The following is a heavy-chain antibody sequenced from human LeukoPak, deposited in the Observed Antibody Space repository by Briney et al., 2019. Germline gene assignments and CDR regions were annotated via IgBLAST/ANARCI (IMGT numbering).Heavy chain of an antibody. CDR1: GGSFSGYY. Sequence: SETLSLTCAVYGGSFSGYYWSWIRQPPGKGLEWIGEINHSGSTNYNPSLKSRVTISVNTSKNQFSLKLSSVTAADTAVYYCARGARTPSGYGSRTAGRANWFDPWGQGTLVTVSS. CDR3: ARGARTPSGYGSRTAGRANWFDP. CDR2: INHSGST. V-gene: IGHV4-34*01. D-gene: IGHD5-12*01. J-gene: IGHJ5*02.